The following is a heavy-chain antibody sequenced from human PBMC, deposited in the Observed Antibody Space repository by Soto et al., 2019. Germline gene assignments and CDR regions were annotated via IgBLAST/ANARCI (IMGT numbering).Heavy chain of an antibody. CDR3: ARERLAARPIAFDI. V-gene: IGHV1-18*01. CDR1: GYTFSSYC. Sequence: QVQLVQSGAEVKKPGASVKVSCKASGYTFSSYCISWGRQAPGQRLEWMGWISAYNGNTNYAQKLQGRVTMTTDTSTSTAYMELRSLRSDDTAVYYCARERLAARPIAFDIWGQGTMVTVSS. J-gene: IGHJ3*02. D-gene: IGHD6-6*01. CDR2: ISAYNGNT.